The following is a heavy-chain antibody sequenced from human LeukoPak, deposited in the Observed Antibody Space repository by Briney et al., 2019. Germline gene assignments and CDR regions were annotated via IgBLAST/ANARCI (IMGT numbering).Heavy chain of an antibody. CDR1: GFTFSSYW. CDR2: INSDGSST. D-gene: IGHD1-26*01. CDR3: ARAIVGATPLLGAFDI. V-gene: IGHV3-74*01. J-gene: IGHJ3*02. Sequence: PRGSLRLSCAASGFTFSSYWMHWVRQAPGKGLVWVSRINSDGSSTSYADSVKGRFTISRDNAKNSLYLQMNSLRAEDTAVYYCARAIVGATPLLGAFDIWGQGTMVTVSS.